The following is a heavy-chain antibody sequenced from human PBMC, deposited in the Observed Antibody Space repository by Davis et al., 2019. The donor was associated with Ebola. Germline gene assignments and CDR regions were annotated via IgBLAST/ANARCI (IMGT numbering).Heavy chain of an antibody. Sequence: GESPKISCAVSGLTFSSYGIHWVRQAPGKGLEWVAVISNDGSYRYYADSVKGRFTISRDNSKNTLYLQMNSLRHEDTAVYYCAKGGASSGYYSPTFDYWGQGTLVTVSS. J-gene: IGHJ4*02. CDR1: GLTFSSYG. D-gene: IGHD3-22*01. V-gene: IGHV3-30*18. CDR3: AKGGASSGYYSPTFDY. CDR2: ISNDGSYR.